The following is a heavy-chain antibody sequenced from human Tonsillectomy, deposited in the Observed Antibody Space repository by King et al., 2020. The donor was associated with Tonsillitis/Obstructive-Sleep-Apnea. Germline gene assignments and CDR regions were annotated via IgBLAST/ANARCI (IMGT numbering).Heavy chain of an antibody. J-gene: IGHJ4*02. CDR2: SKSKTDGGTT. Sequence: VQLVESGGGLVKPGGSLRLSCAASGFTFSHAWMSWVRQAPGKGLEWVGRSKSKTDGGTTDYAAPVKGRFTISSDDSKNTLYLQMNSLNTEDTAVYYCTTDLRLLTYWGQGTLVTVSS. V-gene: IGHV3-15*01. CDR1: GFTFSHAW. CDR3: TTDLRLLTY. D-gene: IGHD3-9*01.